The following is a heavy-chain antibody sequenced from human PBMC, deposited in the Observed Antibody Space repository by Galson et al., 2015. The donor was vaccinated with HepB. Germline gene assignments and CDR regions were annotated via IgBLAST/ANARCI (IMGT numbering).Heavy chain of an antibody. Sequence: MSWVRQAPGKGLEWVSGISGSGGSTYYADSVKGRFTISRDNSKNTLYLQMNSLRAEDTAVYYCAKEIPSSAEGGDAFDIWGQGTMVTVSS. CDR3: AKEIPSSAEGGDAFDI. J-gene: IGHJ3*02. D-gene: IGHD1-14*01. V-gene: IGHV3-23*01. CDR2: ISGSGGST.